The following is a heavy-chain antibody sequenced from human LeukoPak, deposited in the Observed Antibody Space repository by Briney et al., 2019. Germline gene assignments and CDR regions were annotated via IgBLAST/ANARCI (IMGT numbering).Heavy chain of an antibody. CDR2: IYYSGST. V-gene: IGHV4-59*08. CDR3: ARHASGYSVFDY. J-gene: IGHJ4*02. Sequence: SETLSLTCTVFGGSISSYYWSWIRQPPGKGLEWIGYIYYSGSTNYNPSLKSRVTISVDTSKNQFSLKLSSVTAADTAVYYCARHASGYSVFDYWGQGTLVTVSS. D-gene: IGHD3-22*01. CDR1: GGSISSYY.